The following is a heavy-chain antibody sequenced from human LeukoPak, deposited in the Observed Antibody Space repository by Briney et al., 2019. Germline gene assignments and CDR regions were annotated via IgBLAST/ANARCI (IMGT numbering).Heavy chain of an antibody. CDR3: ARSAGYDSSGYYYSYLGYPDY. CDR1: GYTFTGYY. D-gene: IGHD3-22*01. J-gene: IGHJ4*02. CDR2: INPNSGGT. V-gene: IGHV1-2*02. Sequence: GASVKVSCKASGYTFTGYYMHWVRQAPGQGLEWMGWINPNSGGTNYAQKFQGRVTMTRDTCISTAYMELSRLRSDDTAVYYCARSAGYDSSGYYYSYLGYPDYWGQGILVTVSS.